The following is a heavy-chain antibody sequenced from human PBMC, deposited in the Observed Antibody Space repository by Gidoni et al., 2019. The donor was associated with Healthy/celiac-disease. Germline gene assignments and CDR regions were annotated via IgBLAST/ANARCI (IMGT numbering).Heavy chain of an antibody. J-gene: IGHJ5*02. CDR3: ARGDRFDP. CDR2: INSDGSST. V-gene: IGHV3-74*01. Sequence: EVQLVESGGGFVQPGGYLRLSCAASGFSFRSYWIHWVRHTPGKGLVWVSRINSDGSSTSYAVSVKVRFTISRDNAKNTLYLQMNSLRAEDTAVYYCARGDRFDPWGQGTLVTVSS. CDR1: GFSFRSYW. D-gene: IGHD2-15*01.